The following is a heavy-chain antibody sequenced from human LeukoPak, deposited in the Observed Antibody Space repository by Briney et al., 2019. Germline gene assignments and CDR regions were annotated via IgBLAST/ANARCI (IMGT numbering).Heavy chain of an antibody. D-gene: IGHD6-6*01. CDR3: ARVIAARPNCYYYMDV. V-gene: IGHV1-69*05. CDR2: IIPIFSTA. J-gene: IGHJ6*03. CDR1: GGTFSSYS. Sequence: SVKVSCKASGGTFSSYSISWVRQAPGQGLEWMGGIIPIFSTANYAQKFQGRVTITTDESKSTGYMELSSLRSEDTAVYYCARVIAARPNCYYYMDVWGKGTTVTVSS.